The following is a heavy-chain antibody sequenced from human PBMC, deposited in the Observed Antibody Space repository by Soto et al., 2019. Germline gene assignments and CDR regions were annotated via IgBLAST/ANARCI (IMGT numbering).Heavy chain of an antibody. CDR3: ARDDCSSTSCYADY. CDR2: ISYDGSNK. J-gene: IGHJ4*02. D-gene: IGHD2-2*01. V-gene: IGHV3-30*01. CDR1: GFTFSSYT. Sequence: SLSLSCAASGFTFSSYTMHWVRQALGKGLEWVAVISYDGSNKYYADSVKGRFTISRDNSKNTLYLQMNSLRAEDTAVYYCARDDCSSTSCYADYWGQGTLVTVSS.